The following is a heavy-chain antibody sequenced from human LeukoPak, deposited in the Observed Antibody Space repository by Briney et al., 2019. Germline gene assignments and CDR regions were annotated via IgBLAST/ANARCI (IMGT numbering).Heavy chain of an antibody. J-gene: IGHJ4*02. D-gene: IGHD1/OR15-1a*01. V-gene: IGHV4-34*01. CDR1: GGSFSGYY. CDR2: INRSGST. CDR3: AREHTDGAYFDY. Sequence: PSETLSLTCAVYGGSFSGYYWSWIRQPPGKGLEWIGEINRSGSTNYNPSLKSRVTISVYTSKNHVSLKLSSVTAADTAVYDCAREHTDGAYFDYWGQGTLVTVSS.